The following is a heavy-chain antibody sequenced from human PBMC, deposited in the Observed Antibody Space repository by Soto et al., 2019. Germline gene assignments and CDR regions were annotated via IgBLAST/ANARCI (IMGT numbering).Heavy chain of an antibody. V-gene: IGHV3-30-3*01. CDR1: GFSFSSCA. Sequence: QVQLVESGGGVVQPGRSLRLSCAASGFSFSSCAMHWVRQAPGKGLEWVAVISHDGSNKYYADSVKGRFTISRDNSKNTLYLQMTSLRPEDTAVYYCARVSIAVAGIAYYFDYWGQGTLVTVSS. CDR2: ISHDGSNK. D-gene: IGHD6-19*01. CDR3: ARVSIAVAGIAYYFDY. J-gene: IGHJ4*02.